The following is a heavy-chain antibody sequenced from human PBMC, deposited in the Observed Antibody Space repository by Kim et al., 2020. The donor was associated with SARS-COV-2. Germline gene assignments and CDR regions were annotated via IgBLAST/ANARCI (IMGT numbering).Heavy chain of an antibody. D-gene: IGHD3-22*01. CDR1: GYTFSDYY. V-gene: IGHV1-2*02. CDR2: INPNSGGT. CDR3: ARDLKKTHYYDTASAYPDS. Sequence: ASVKVSXRTSGYTFSDYYIHWVRQAPGQGLEWMGWINPNSGGTNYAQKFQDRVTMTRDTSINTAYMELSGLKSDDTAVFYCARDLKKTHYYDTASAYPDSWGQGTLVTVSS. J-gene: IGHJ4*02.